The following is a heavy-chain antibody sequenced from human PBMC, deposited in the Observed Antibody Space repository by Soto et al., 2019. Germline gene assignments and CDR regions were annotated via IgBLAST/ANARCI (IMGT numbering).Heavy chain of an antibody. CDR1: GGTFSSYA. D-gene: IGHD1-26*01. J-gene: IGHJ6*02. V-gene: IGHV1-69*01. Sequence: QVQLVQSGAEVKKPGSSVKVSCKASGGTFSSYAISWVRQAPGQGLEWMGGIIPIFGTANYEQKFQGRVTITGVESPSTDYMEMSSLRSEDTAVYYCARESGATYLRMMSRVAVWGQGTTVTVSS. CDR3: ARESGATYLRMMSRVAV. CDR2: IIPIFGTA.